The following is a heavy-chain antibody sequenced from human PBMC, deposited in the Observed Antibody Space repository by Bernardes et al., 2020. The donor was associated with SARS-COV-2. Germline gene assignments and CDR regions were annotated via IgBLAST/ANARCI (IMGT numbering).Heavy chain of an antibody. V-gene: IGHV5-51*01. J-gene: IGHJ6*02. CDR3: ARRRYGDFGVDV. Sequence: GRVTISADKSVNTAYLQWNSLKASDTAIYYCARRRYGDFGVDVWGQGTTVTVSS. D-gene: IGHD4-17*01.